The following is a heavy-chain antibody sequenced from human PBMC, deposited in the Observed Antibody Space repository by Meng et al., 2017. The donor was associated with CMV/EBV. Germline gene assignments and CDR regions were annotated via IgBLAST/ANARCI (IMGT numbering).Heavy chain of an antibody. CDR3: ARDRLLGWFDP. J-gene: IGHJ5*02. CDR1: GFTFSSYW. D-gene: IGHD7-27*01. Sequence: VELGVVGGGLVQPGVYLRLSCPAPGFTFSSYWMPWVRQAPGKGLVWVSRINSDGSSTSYADSVKGRFTISRDNAKNTLYLQMNSLRAEDTAVYYCARDRLLGWFDPWGQGTLVTVSS. V-gene: IGHV3-74*01. CDR2: INSDGSST.